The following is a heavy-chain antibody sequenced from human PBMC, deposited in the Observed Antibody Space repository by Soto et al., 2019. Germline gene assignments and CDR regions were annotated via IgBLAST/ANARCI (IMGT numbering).Heavy chain of an antibody. V-gene: IGHV4-59*01. Sequence: PSETLSLTCTVSGGSISSYYWSWIRQPPGKGLEWIGYIYHSGSPNYNPSLKSRVTISIDTSKNQFSLKLSSVTAADTAVYYCARDQYGDCSGGSCYPDDIWGQGTMVTVSS. J-gene: IGHJ3*02. D-gene: IGHD2-15*01. CDR1: GGSISSYY. CDR2: IYHSGSP. CDR3: ARDQYGDCSGGSCYPDDI.